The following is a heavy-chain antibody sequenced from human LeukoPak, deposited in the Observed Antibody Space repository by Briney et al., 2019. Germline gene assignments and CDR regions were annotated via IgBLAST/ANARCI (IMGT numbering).Heavy chain of an antibody. CDR1: GFTFSSYD. CDR2: IGTAGDT. D-gene: IGHD3-10*01. V-gene: IGHV3-13*04. CDR3: ARGYYGSADS. Sequence: GGSLRLSCAASGFTFSSYDMHWVRQSTGKGLEWVSLIGTAGDTYYADSVKGRFTISRENAKNSLHLQMNSLRAGDTAVYYCARGYYGSADSWGQGAVITVSS. J-gene: IGHJ4*02.